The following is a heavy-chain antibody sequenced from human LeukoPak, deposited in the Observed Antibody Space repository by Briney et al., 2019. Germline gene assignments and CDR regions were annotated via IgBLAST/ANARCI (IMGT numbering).Heavy chain of an antibody. V-gene: IGHV3-30*02. CDR1: GFTFSTYG. CDR2: IRFDGSNT. Sequence: GGSLRLSCAASGFTFSTYGMHWVRQAPGKGLEWVTFIRFDGSNTYYADSVKGRFSISRDNAKNTLYLQMNSLRAEDTAVYYCAKDSGSYLLAFDYWGQGTLVTVSS. J-gene: IGHJ4*02. CDR3: AKDSGSYLLAFDY. D-gene: IGHD1-26*01.